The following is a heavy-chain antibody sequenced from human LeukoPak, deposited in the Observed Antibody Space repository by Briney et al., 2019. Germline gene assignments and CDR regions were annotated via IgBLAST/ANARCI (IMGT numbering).Heavy chain of an antibody. CDR3: AKDRLHFLDY. J-gene: IGHJ4*02. D-gene: IGHD2/OR15-2a*01. V-gene: IGHV3-30*18. Sequence: GGSLRLSCAASGFTFSSYGMHWVRQAPGKGLEWVAVISYDGSNKYYADSVKGRFTISRDNSKNTLYLQMNSLRAEDTAVYYCAKDRLHFLDYGGQGTLVTVSS. CDR1: GFTFSSYG. CDR2: ISYDGSNK.